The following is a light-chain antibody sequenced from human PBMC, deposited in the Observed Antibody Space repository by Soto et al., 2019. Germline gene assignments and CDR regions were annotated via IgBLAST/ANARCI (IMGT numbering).Light chain of an antibody. CDR1: SSDVGAYKY. J-gene: IGLJ3*02. Sequence: QSALTLPPSASGSPGQSVTISCTGTSSDVGAYKYVSWYQQYPGKAPKLMIYEVTKRPSGVPDRFSGSKSGNTASLTVSGLQAEDEADYYCTSYVGNDIWVFGEGTMVTVL. CDR3: TSYVGNDIWV. CDR2: EVT. V-gene: IGLV2-8*01.